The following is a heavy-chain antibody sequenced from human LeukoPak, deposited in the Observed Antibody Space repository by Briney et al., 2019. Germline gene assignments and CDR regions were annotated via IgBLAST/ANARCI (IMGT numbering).Heavy chain of an antibody. Sequence: GGSLRLSCAASGFTFSSYAMHWVRQAPGKGLEWVAVISYDESNKYYADSVRGRFTISRDNSKNTLYLQMNSLRAEDTAVYYCAGARSKNYDCFYYGMDVWGQGTTVTVSS. CDR3: AGARSKNYDCFYYGMDV. CDR1: GFTFSSYA. V-gene: IGHV3-30*04. J-gene: IGHJ6*02. D-gene: IGHD3-16*01. CDR2: ISYDESNK.